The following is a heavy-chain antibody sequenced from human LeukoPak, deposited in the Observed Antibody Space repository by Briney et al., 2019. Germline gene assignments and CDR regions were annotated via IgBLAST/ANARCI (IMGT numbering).Heavy chain of an antibody. CDR3: TRSFPGIVGAADF. V-gene: IGHV4-59*01. CDR2: IYYSGST. CDR1: GGSISSYY. D-gene: IGHD1-26*01. Sequence: PSETLSLTCTVSGGSISSYYWSWIRQPPGKGLEWIGYIYYSGSTNYNPSLKSRVTISVDTSKNQFSLKLSSVTAADTGVYYCTRSFPGIVGAADFWGQGTLVTVSS. J-gene: IGHJ4*02.